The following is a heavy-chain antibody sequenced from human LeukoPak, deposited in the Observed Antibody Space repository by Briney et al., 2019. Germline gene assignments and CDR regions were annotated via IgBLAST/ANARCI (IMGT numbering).Heavy chain of an antibody. CDR3: ASAYDSSGYYKL. D-gene: IGHD3-22*01. Sequence: ASVRVSCRASGYTFTGYYMHWVRQAPGQGLEWMGWINPNSGGTNYAQKFQGRVTMTRDTSISTAYMELSRLRSDDTAVYYCASAYDSSGYYKLWGQGTLVTVSS. J-gene: IGHJ4*02. CDR2: INPNSGGT. CDR1: GYTFTGYY. V-gene: IGHV1-2*02.